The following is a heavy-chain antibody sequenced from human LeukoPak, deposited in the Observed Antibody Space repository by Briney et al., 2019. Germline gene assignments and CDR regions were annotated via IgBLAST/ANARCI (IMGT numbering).Heavy chain of an antibody. V-gene: IGHV3-48*01. CDR2: ISTSSTTI. CDR3: ARDKYYYDSSGGGYYFDY. D-gene: IGHD3-22*01. CDR1: GFTFSSYS. Sequence: GGSLRLSCAASGFTFSSYSMNWVRQAPGQGMELLSYISTSSTTIYYADSVKGRFTISRDNAKNSLYLQMNSLRAEDTAVYYCARDKYYYDSSGGGYYFDYWGQGTLVTVSS. J-gene: IGHJ4*02.